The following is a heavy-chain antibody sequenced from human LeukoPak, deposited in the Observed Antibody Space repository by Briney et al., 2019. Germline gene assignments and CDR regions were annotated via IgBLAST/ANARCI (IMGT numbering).Heavy chain of an antibody. CDR2: ISSSSSYI. V-gene: IGHV3-21*01. CDR3: ARDPPGAVAEYFDY. J-gene: IGHJ4*02. Sequence: GSLRLSCAASGFTFSSYSMNWVRQAPGKGLEWVSSISSSSSYIYYADSVKGRFTISRDNAKNSLYLQMNSLRAEDTAAYYCARDPPGAVAEYFDYWGQGTLVTVSS. CDR1: GFTFSSYS. D-gene: IGHD6-19*01.